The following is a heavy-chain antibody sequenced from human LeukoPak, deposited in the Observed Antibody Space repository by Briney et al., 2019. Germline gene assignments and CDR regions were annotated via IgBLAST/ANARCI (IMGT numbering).Heavy chain of an antibody. D-gene: IGHD3-22*01. CDR2: IYHSGST. CDR1: GGSISSGGYY. V-gene: IGHV4-30-2*01. CDR3: ARGHYYDSSGPTHALDI. Sequence: SETLSLTCTVSGGSISSGGYYWSWIRQPPGKGLEWIGYIYHSGSTYYNPSLKSRVTISVDRSKNQFSLKLSSVTAADTAVYYCARGHYYDSSGPTHALDIWGQGTMVTVSS. J-gene: IGHJ3*02.